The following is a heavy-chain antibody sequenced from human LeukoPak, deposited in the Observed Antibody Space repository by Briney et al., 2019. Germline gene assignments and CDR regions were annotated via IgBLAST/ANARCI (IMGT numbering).Heavy chain of an antibody. J-gene: IGHJ5*02. D-gene: IGHD3-9*01. CDR1: GFNVNNYY. V-gene: IGHV3-66*01. CDR3: ARGGPTYNILTGYSSLDA. Sequence: GGSLRLSCAASGFNVNNYYMSWVRQSPGKGLEWLSVMQTGGSTYYADSVKGRFTISRDNSKNTLYLQVTGLRVDDTAMYYCARGGPTYNILTGYSSLDAWGQGTLVTVPS. CDR2: MQTGGST.